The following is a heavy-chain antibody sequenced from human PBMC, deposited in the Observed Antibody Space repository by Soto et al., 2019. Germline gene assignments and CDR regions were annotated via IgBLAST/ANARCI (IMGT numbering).Heavy chain of an antibody. Sequence: GASVKVSCKASGYTFRSYGFSWVRQAPGQGLEWMGWISGYNGNTHYSQKFQGKVTMTTDTSTSTAYMELRNLRSDDTAVYYCAKDGGYSYGFDYYYYGMDVWGQGTTVTVSS. V-gene: IGHV1-18*01. CDR3: AKDGGYSYGFDYYYYGMDV. D-gene: IGHD5-18*01. CDR2: ISGYNGNT. CDR1: GYTFRSYG. J-gene: IGHJ6*02.